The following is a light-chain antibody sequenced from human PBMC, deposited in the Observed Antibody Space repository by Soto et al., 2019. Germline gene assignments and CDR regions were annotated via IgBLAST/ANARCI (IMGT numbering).Light chain of an antibody. CDR1: QTVSSN. J-gene: IGKJ1*01. CDR3: HQRQSWPRT. CDR2: GAS. Sequence: EIILTQSPDTLSLSPGERATLSCRASQTVSSNYLAWCQQRPGQAPRLLIYGASTRATGIPARFSGSGSGTEFTLAISSLQPEDFAVYYCHQRQSWPRTFGQGTKVDI. V-gene: IGKV3-15*01.